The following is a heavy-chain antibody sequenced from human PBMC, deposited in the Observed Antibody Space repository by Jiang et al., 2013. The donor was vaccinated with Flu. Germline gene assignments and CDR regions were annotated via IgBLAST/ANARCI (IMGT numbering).Heavy chain of an antibody. Sequence: GAEVKKPGESLKISCKGSGYIFTSHWIGWVRQMPGKGLDFMGIIYPGDSHTRYSPSFQGQVTISADKSISTAYLEWSSLKASDTAMYYCARVPGPLGYFDYWAREPWPPSPQ. J-gene: IGHJ4*02. V-gene: IGHV5-51*03. CDR1: GYIFTSHW. CDR2: IYPGDSHT. CDR3: ARVPGPLGYFDY.